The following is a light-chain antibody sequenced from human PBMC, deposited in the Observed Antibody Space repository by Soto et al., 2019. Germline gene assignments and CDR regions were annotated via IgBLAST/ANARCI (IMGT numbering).Light chain of an antibody. CDR2: DAS. CDR1: QSVSSSY. CDR3: KQYVRSPPSWT. J-gene: IGKJ1*01. V-gene: IGKV3-20*01. Sequence: ETVLTQSPGTLSLSPGERATLSCRASQSVSSSYLAWYQQKPGQAPRLLIYDASSRATGIPDRFSGSGSGTDFTLTISRLEPEDFAVYYCKQYVRSPPSWTFGQGTNVEIK.